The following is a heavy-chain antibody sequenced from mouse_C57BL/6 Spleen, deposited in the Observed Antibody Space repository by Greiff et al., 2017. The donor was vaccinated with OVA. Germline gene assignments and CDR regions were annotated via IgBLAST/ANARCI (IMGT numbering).Heavy chain of an antibody. J-gene: IGHJ1*03. D-gene: IGHD1-1*01. CDR1: GYTFTSYW. V-gene: IGHV1-55*01. Sequence: VQLQQPGAELVKPGASVKMSCKASGYTFTSYWITWVKQRPGQGLEWIGDIYPGSGSTNYNEKFKSKATLTVDTSSSTAYMQLSSLTSEDSAVYDCARANYYGSRDIDVWGTGTTVTVSS. CDR2: IYPGSGST. CDR3: ARANYYGSRDIDV.